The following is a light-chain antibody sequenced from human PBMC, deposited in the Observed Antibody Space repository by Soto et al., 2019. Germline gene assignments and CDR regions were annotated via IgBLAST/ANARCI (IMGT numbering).Light chain of an antibody. CDR2: WAS. J-gene: IGKJ2*01. CDR1: QSVLYTSNNKNY. V-gene: IGKV4-1*01. Sequence: DIVMTQSPDSLSVSLGERATINCKSSQSVLYTSNNKNYLTWYQQKPGQPPKLLFYWASTRESVVPDRFSGSGSGTDFTLTISSLQAEDVAVYYCQQSSITPYTFGQGTKREIK. CDR3: QQSSITPYT.